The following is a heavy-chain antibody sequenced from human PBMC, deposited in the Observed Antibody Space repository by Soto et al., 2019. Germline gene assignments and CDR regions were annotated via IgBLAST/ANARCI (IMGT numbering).Heavy chain of an antibody. J-gene: IGHJ5*02. D-gene: IGHD3-9*01. CDR1: GFTFSSPA. CDR3: AAFDPGPKGFDP. CDR2: IVVGSGNK. Sequence: SVKVSCKASGFTFSSPAVQWVRQPRGQRLEWIGKIVVGSGNKNYAQKFQERDTITRYMPTSTAYMELSSLRSEDTAFYYCAAFDPGPKGFDPWGQGTLVTVSS. V-gene: IGHV1-58*01.